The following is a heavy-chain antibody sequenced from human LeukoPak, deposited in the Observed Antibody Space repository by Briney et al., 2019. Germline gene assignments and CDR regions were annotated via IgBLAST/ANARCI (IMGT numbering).Heavy chain of an antibody. CDR3: ARAYNYYDSSGYYLGYYFDY. CDR1: GYTFRNYG. CDR2: SNAGNGNT. J-gene: IGHJ4*02. V-gene: IGHV1-3*02. Sequence: ASVKVSCKASGYTFRNYGILWVRQAPGQRLEWMVWSNAGNGNTKYSQEFQGRVTITRDTSASTAYMELSSLRSEDMAVYYCARAYNYYDSSGYYLGYYFDYWGQGTLVTVSS. D-gene: IGHD3-22*01.